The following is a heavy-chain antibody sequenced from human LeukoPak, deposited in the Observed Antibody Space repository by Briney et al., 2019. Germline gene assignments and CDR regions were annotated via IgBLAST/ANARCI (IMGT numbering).Heavy chain of an antibody. CDR1: GFTFTDYY. Sequence: VKVSFKASGFTFTDYYIHWVRQAPGQGLEWMGSIHPKSGGTKYAQKFQGRVTVTRDTSISAAYMELNRLTSDDTAVYYCARDPPAAGSTEFDFWGQGTLVTVSS. CDR3: ARDPPAAGSTEFDF. V-gene: IGHV1-2*02. J-gene: IGHJ4*02. D-gene: IGHD6-13*01. CDR2: IHPKSGGT.